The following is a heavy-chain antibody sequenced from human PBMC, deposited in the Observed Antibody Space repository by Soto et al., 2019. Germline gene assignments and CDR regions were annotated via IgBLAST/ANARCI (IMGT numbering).Heavy chain of an antibody. CDR2: ISGYNGDT. Sequence: QGQLVQSGAEVKKPGASVKVSCKASGYTFTRYGISWVRQAPGQGLEWMGGISGYNGDTNYAQKLQGRGTMTIDTSTSTAYMELRSLTSDDTAVYYCAKNAQLPYYYYGMDVWGQGTTVTVSS. D-gene: IGHD1-7*01. CDR1: GYTFTRYG. V-gene: IGHV1-18*01. CDR3: AKNAQLPYYYYGMDV. J-gene: IGHJ6*02.